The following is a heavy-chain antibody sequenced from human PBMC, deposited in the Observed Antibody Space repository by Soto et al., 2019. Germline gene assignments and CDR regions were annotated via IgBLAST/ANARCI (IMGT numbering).Heavy chain of an antibody. CDR3: ARHDHGAFTVNGFHV. J-gene: IGHJ3*01. CDR2: IYYSGST. V-gene: IGHV4-39*01. Sequence: SETLSLISTVSADSISRSRYYLGLLLQLPGKGLEWIGSIYYSGSTYYNPSLKSRVTISVDTSKNQFSLKLSSVTAADTAMYYCARHDHGAFTVNGFHVWGQGTMVT. CDR1: ADSISRSRYY.